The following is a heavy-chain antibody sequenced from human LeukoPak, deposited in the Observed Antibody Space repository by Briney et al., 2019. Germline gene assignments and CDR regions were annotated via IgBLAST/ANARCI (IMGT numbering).Heavy chain of an antibody. CDR3: ARGRSEYAKSYSSYYYMDV. J-gene: IGHJ6*03. V-gene: IGHV4-34*01. CDR1: GGPFRGYD. D-gene: IGHD2-15*01. Sequence: IPRPSLSPTCVDHGGPFRGYDWRSIRQPQGKKLKWIGEINHSGSTNYNPSLKSRVTISVDTSKNQFSLKLSSVTAADTAVYYCARGRSEYAKSYSSYYYMDVWGKGTTVTVSS. CDR2: INHSGST.